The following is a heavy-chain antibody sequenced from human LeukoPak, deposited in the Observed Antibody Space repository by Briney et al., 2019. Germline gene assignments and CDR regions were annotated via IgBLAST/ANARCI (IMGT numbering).Heavy chain of an antibody. V-gene: IGHV3-21*01. CDR1: GFTFSSYS. CDR3: ARDPSGGSSWVRFDY. CDR2: ISSSDTYI. Sequence: PGGSLRLSCAASGFTFSSYSMKWVRQAPGEGLEWVSSISSSDTYIYHAYSVKGRFTISRDNAKNTLYLQMNSLRVEDTAVYYCARDPSGGSSWVRFDYWGQGTLVTVS. J-gene: IGHJ4*02. D-gene: IGHD2-2*01.